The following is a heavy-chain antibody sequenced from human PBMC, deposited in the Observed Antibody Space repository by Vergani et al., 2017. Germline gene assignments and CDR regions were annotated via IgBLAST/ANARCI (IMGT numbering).Heavy chain of an antibody. J-gene: IGHJ6*02. Sequence: QVQLVQSGAEVKKPGASVKVSCKVSGYTLTELSMHWVRQAPGKGLEWMGGFEPEDGETIYAQKFQGRVTMTEDTSTDTAYMELSSLRSEDTAVYYCATQFYSKKLAAIWGDGLYYYYGMDVWGQGTTVTVSS. V-gene: IGHV1-24*01. CDR1: GYTLTELS. CDR2: FEPEDGET. D-gene: IGHD2-2*02. CDR3: ATQFYSKKLAAIWGDGLYYYYGMDV.